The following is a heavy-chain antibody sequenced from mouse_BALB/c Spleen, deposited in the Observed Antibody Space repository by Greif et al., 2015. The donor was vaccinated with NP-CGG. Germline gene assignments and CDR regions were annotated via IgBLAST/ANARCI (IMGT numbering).Heavy chain of an antibody. J-gene: IGHJ4*01. V-gene: IGHV5-17*02. CDR3: ARRPYAMDY. CDR1: GFTFSSFG. Sequence: DVMLVESGGGLVQPGGSRKLSCAASGFTFSSFGMHWVRQAPEKGLEWVAYISSGSSTIYYADTVKGRFTISRDNPKNTLFLQMTSLRSEDTAMYYCARRPYAMDYWGQGTSVTVSS. CDR2: ISSGSSTI.